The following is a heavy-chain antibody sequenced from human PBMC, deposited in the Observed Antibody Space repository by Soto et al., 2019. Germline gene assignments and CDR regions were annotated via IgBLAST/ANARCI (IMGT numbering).Heavy chain of an antibody. J-gene: IGHJ3*02. V-gene: IGHV4-4*08. CDR1: GDSIGNSH. D-gene: IGHD1-26*01. CDR3: AKGLLAIVGTTLPRDAFNI. Sequence: SETLSLTCTVSGDSIGNSHWSWIRQPPGKGLEWIGLTFSRGSATYNPSLKSRFTISRDTSKNAVYLEMNSLRPEDTAVYYCAKGLLAIVGTTLPRDAFNIWGQGTMVTVSS. CDR2: TFSRGSA.